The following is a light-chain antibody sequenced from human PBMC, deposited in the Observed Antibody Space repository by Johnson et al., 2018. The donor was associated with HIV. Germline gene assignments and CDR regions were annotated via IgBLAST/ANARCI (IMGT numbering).Light chain of an antibody. CDR1: SSNIGNNY. Sequence: QSVLTQPPSVSAAPGQKVTISCSGSSSNIGNNYVSWYQQLPGTAPKLLIYDNDKRPSGIPDRFSGSKSGTSATLGITGLQTGDEADYYCGTWDSSLWGVFGTVTKVTVL. J-gene: IGLJ1*01. CDR3: GTWDSSLWGV. V-gene: IGLV1-51*01. CDR2: DND.